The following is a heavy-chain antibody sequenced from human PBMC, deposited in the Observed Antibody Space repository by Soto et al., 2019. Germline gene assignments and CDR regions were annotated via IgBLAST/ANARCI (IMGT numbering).Heavy chain of an antibody. CDR2: MNPNSGNT. J-gene: IGHJ5*02. Sequence: ASVKVSCKASGYTFTSYGISWVRQATGQGLEWMGWMNPNSGNTAYAQKFLGRVTMTRNTSISTAYMELSSLRSEDTAVYYCARERTRGFDPWGQGTLVTVSS. CDR1: GYTFTSYG. V-gene: IGHV1-8*02. CDR3: ARERTRGFDP.